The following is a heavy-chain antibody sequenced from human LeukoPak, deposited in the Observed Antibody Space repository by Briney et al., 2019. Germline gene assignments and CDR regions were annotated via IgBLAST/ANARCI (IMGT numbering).Heavy chain of an antibody. CDR1: GGSFSGYY. CDR3: ARARITMIVVPHQRGTYDY. Sequence: SESLSLTCAVYGGSFSGYYWSWIRQPPGKGLEWIGEINHSGSTNYNPSLKSRVTISVDTSKNQFSLKLSSVTAADTAVYYCARARITMIVVPHQRGTYDYWGQGTLVTVSS. V-gene: IGHV4-34*01. D-gene: IGHD3-22*01. J-gene: IGHJ4*02. CDR2: INHSGST.